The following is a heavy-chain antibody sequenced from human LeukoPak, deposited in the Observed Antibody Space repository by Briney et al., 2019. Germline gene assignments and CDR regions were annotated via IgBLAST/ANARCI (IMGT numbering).Heavy chain of an antibody. Sequence: GGPLRLSCAASEFTFSSYGMHWVRQAPGKGLEWVAVISHDGSRKQYADSVKGRFTISRDNSKNTLYLQMNSLRAEDTAVYYCARASFWSGYYTGSSWVDPWGQGTLVTVSS. CDR1: EFTFSSYG. D-gene: IGHD3-3*01. V-gene: IGHV3-30*03. CDR3: ARASFWSGYYTGSSWVDP. CDR2: ISHDGSRK. J-gene: IGHJ5*02.